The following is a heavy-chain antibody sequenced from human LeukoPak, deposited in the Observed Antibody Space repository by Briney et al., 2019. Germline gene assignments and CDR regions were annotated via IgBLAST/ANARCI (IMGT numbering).Heavy chain of an antibody. V-gene: IGHV3-23*01. CDR1: GFNFKDYD. CDR2: ISARGVRT. J-gene: IGHJ4*02. D-gene: IGHD3-9*01. Sequence: GGSLRLSCAASGFNFKDYDMTWVRQAPGKGVEWVASISARGVRTNYEDSVRGPFTISRHNSNSLVYLRMNRLRTEHTAVYYCARSINSSTYLLYFWGQGTPVTVSS. CDR3: ARSINSSTYLLYF.